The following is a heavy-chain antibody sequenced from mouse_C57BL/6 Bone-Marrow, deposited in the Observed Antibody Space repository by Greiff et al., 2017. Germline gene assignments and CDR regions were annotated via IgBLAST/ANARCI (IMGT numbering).Heavy chain of an antibody. CDR3: ARGFETAQAPDY. CDR2: ISYDGSN. V-gene: IGHV3-6*01. J-gene: IGHJ2*01. CDR1: GYSITSGYY. Sequence: DVQLQESGPGLVKPSQSLSLTCSVTGYSITSGYYWNWIRQFPGNKLEWMGYISYDGSNNSNPSLKNRISITRDTSKNQFFLKLNSVTTEDTATYYCARGFETAQAPDYWGQGTTLTVSS. D-gene: IGHD3-2*02.